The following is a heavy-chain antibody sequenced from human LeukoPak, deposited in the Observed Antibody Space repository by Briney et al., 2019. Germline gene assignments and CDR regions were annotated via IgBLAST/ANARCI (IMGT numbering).Heavy chain of an antibody. Sequence: PGGSLRLSCAASGFTVSSNYMNWVRQAPGKGLEWVSAISGSGGSTYYADSVKGRFTISRDNSKNTLYLQMNSLRDEDTAAYYCAKDLTGPFDIWGQGTMVTVSS. CDR3: AKDLTGPFDI. CDR2: ISGSGGST. J-gene: IGHJ3*02. D-gene: IGHD2-8*02. CDR1: GFTVSSNY. V-gene: IGHV3-23*01.